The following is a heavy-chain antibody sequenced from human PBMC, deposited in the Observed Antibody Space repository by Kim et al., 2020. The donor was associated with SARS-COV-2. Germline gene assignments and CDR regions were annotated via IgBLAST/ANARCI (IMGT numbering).Heavy chain of an antibody. CDR2: IYYSGST. D-gene: IGHD3-9*01. V-gene: IGHV4-31*03. CDR3: ARHRAPTLRYFDWTQYWYFDP. J-gene: IGHJ2*01. Sequence: SETLSLTCTVSGGSISSGGYYWSWIRQHPGKGLEWIGYIYYSGSTYYNPSLKSRVTIPVDTSKNQFSLKLSSVTAADTAVYYCARHRAPTLRYFDWTQYWYFDPWRRGTLVTVPA. CDR1: GGSISSGGYY.